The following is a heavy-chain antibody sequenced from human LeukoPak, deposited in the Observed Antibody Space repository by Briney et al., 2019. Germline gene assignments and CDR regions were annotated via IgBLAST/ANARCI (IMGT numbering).Heavy chain of an antibody. V-gene: IGHV3-21*01. Sequence: KSGGSLRLSCAASGFTFSSYSMNWVRQAPGKGLEWVSSISSSSSSYIYYADSVKGRFTISRDNAKNSLYLQMNSLRAEDTAVYYCARDGPGGVPLGDWGQGTLVTVSS. J-gene: IGHJ4*02. CDR2: ISSSSSSYI. CDR3: ARDGPGGVPLGD. CDR1: GFTFSSYS. D-gene: IGHD3-16*01.